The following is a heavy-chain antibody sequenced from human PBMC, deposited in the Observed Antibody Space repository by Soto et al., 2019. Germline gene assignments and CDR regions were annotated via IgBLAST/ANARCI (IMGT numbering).Heavy chain of an antibody. CDR1: GYTFTGYY. CDR2: INPNSGGT. J-gene: IGHJ3*02. V-gene: IGHV1-2*04. CDR3: ARGTCGAARPRGSSEAFDI. Sequence: ASVKVSCKASGYTFTGYYIHWVRQAPGQGLEWMGWINPNSGGTNYAQKFQGWVTMTRDTSISTAYMELSRLRSDDTAVYYCARGTCGAARPRGSSEAFDIWGQGTIVTVSS. D-gene: IGHD6-6*01.